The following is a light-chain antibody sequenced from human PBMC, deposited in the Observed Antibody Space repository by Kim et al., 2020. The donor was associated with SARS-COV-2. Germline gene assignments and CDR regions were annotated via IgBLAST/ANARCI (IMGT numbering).Light chain of an antibody. V-gene: IGKV2-30*02. Sequence: DVVMTQSPLSLPVTLGQPASISCRSSQILVHSDGNTYLNWFQQRPGQSPRRLIYKVSNRDSGVPDRFGGSGSGTDFTLKISRVEAEDVGVYYCMQGTHWPITFGQGTRLEIK. CDR1: QILVHSDGNTY. CDR2: KVS. CDR3: MQGTHWPIT. J-gene: IGKJ5*01.